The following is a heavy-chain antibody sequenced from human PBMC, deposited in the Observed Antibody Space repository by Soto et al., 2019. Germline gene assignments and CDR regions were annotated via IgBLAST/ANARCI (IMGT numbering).Heavy chain of an antibody. D-gene: IGHD3-10*01. CDR1: GGSISSYY. Sequence: SETLSLTSTFSGGSISSYYWSWIRQPPGKGLEWIGYIYYSGSTNYNPSLKSRVTISVDTSKNQFSLNLNSVTAADTALYYCLRQGFGELHGLVDVRGQRTTVTVSS. J-gene: IGHJ6*02. CDR2: IYYSGST. CDR3: LRQGFGELHGLVDV. V-gene: IGHV4-59*08.